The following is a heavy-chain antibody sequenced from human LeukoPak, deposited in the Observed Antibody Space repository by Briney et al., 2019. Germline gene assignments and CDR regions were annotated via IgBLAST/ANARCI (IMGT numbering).Heavy chain of an antibody. D-gene: IGHD2-21*02. CDR3: TRMTAGHDY. V-gene: IGHV4-34*01. Sequence: SETLSLTCAVSGVSFNDYYWSWVRQTPGKGLEWIGEINHSGYTNDSPSLKSRVTLSIDTSRKKFSLNLRSVTVADTGIYYCTRMTAGHDYWGQGTLVTVSS. CDR2: INHSGYT. CDR1: GVSFNDYY. J-gene: IGHJ4*02.